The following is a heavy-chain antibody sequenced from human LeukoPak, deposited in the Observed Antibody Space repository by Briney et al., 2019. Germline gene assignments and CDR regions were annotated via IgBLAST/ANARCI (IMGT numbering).Heavy chain of an antibody. Sequence: GGSLRLSCAVSGFTASTHHMAWVRQAPGKGLEWVSVRQPGNVSYYADSVTGRFTTSTDSSKNTLYLQMRDLRAEDTALYYCVRERDYDTYFDYCGQGTLVIVSS. D-gene: IGHD3-22*01. V-gene: IGHV3-53*01. CDR3: VRERDYDTYFDY. CDR2: RQPGNVS. CDR1: GFTASTHH. J-gene: IGHJ4*02.